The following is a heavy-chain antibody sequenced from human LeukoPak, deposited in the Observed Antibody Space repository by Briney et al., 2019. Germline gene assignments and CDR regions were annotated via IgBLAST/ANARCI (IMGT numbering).Heavy chain of an antibody. CDR3: ARAHYDFWSGYYKAFETGFDY. CDR1: GFTFSSYW. Sequence: GGSLRLSCAASGFTFSSYWMSWVRQAPGKGLEWVANMKQDGSEKYYVDSVKGRFTISRDNAKNSLYLQMNSLRAEDTAVYYCARAHYDFWSGYYKAFETGFDYWGQGTLVTVSS. J-gene: IGHJ4*02. V-gene: IGHV3-7*01. CDR2: MKQDGSEK. D-gene: IGHD3-3*01.